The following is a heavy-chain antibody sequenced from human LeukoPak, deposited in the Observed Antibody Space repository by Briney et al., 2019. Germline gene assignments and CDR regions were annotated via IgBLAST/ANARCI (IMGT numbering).Heavy chain of an antibody. CDR2: INPNSGGT. J-gene: IGHJ4*02. V-gene: IGHV1-2*02. D-gene: IGHD5-12*01. Sequence: GASVKVSCKASGYTFTGYYTHWVRQAPGQGLEWMGLINPNSGGTNYAQKFQGRVTITRETSISTAYMELSRLRSDDTAVYYCARDRGGSGYNQDYWGQGTLVTVSS. CDR3: ARDRGGSGYNQDY. CDR1: GYTFTGYY.